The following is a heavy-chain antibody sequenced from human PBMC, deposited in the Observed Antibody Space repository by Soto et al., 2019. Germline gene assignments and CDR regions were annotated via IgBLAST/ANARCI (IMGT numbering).Heavy chain of an antibody. J-gene: IGHJ6*02. Sequence: QVPLVESGGGVVQPGRSLRLSCAASGFTFSNYGMHWVRQAPGKGLEWVAVILNDGSNRYHADSVKDRFTISRDNSKNMLYLQMNSLRAEDTAVYYCARDDEYSGNGMDVGGQGTTVTVS. CDR1: GFTFSNYG. V-gene: IGHV3-33*01. CDR3: ARDDEYSGNGMDV. CDR2: ILNDGSNR. D-gene: IGHD3-10*01.